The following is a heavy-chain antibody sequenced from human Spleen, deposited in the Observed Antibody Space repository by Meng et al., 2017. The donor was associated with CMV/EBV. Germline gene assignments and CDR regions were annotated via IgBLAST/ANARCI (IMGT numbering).Heavy chain of an antibody. CDR2: ISYDGSNK. CDR3: ARETGALDY. Sequence: GESLKISCAASGFTFSSYAMHWVRQAPGKGLEWVAVISYDGSNKYYADSVRGRFTISRDNAKNSLYLQMNSLRADDTAVYYCARETGALDYWGQGTLVTVSS. J-gene: IGHJ4*02. D-gene: IGHD7-27*01. V-gene: IGHV3-30-3*01. CDR1: GFTFSSYA.